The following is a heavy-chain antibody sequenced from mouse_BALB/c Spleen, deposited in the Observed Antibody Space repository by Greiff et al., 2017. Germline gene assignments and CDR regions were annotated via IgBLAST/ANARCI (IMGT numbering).Heavy chain of an antibody. CDR3: NDGYYYYAMDY. Sequence: VQLKESGAELVRSGASVKLSCTASGFNIKDYYMHWVKQRPEQGLEWIGWIDPENGDTEYAPKFQGKATMTADTSSNTAYLQRSSLTSEDTAVYYCNDGYYYYAMDYWGQGTSVTVSS. CDR2: IDPENGDT. J-gene: IGHJ4*01. D-gene: IGHD2-3*01. CDR1: GFNIKDYY. V-gene: IGHV14-4*02.